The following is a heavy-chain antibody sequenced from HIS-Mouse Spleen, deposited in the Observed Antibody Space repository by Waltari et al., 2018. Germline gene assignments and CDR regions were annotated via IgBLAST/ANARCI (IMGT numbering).Heavy chain of an antibody. CDR2: ISWNSGSI. CDR1: GFTFDEYA. J-gene: IGHJ4*02. V-gene: IGHV3-9*01. CDR3: AKDGRSLNY. Sequence: EVQLVESGGGLVQPGRSLRLSCAASGFTFDEYAMHWVRQAPGKGLEWVSGISWNSGSIGYADSVKGRFTISRDNAKNSLYLQMNSLRAEDTALYYCAKDGRSLNYWGQGTLVTVSS.